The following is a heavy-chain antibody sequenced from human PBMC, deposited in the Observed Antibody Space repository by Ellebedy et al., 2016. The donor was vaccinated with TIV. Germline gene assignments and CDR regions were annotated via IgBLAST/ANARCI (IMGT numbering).Heavy chain of an antibody. CDR2: IRWDDDK. CDR3: ARMSYGDFGGDLGY. Sequence: SGPTLVKPTQTLTLTCTFSGFSLTTSGMCVTWIRQPPGKALEWLALIRWDDDKYYNTSLEARLTISKDTSNNQVVLSMTNLDPVDTATYYCARMSYGDFGGDLGYWGQGTLVTVSS. D-gene: IGHD4-17*01. V-gene: IGHV2-70*01. J-gene: IGHJ4*02. CDR1: GFSLTTSGMC.